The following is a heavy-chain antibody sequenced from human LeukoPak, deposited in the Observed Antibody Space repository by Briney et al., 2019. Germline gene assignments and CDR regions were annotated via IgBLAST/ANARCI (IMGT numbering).Heavy chain of an antibody. CDR1: GGSISSGDYY. J-gene: IGHJ4*02. CDR3: ARGSSSRYRGFDY. Sequence: PSQTLSLTCTVSGGSISSGDYYWSWIRQPPGKGLEWIGYIYYSGSTYYNPSLKSRVTISVDTSKNQFSLKLSSVTAADTAVYYCARGSSSRYRGFDYWGQGTLVTVSS. D-gene: IGHD6-13*01. V-gene: IGHV4-30-4*08. CDR2: IYYSGST.